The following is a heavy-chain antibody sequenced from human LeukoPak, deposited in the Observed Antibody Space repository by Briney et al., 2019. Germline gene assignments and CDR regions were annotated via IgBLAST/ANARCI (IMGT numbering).Heavy chain of an antibody. CDR1: GFTFSSYA. J-gene: IGHJ4*02. CDR3: AKVPRLRFLEWLPKYFDY. Sequence: PGGSLRLSCAASGFTFSSYAMSWVRQAPGKGLEWVSAISGSGGSTYYADSVKGRFTISRDNSKNPLYLQMNSLRAEDTAVYYCAKVPRLRFLEWLPKYFDYWGQGTLVTVSS. V-gene: IGHV3-23*01. CDR2: ISGSGGST. D-gene: IGHD3-3*01.